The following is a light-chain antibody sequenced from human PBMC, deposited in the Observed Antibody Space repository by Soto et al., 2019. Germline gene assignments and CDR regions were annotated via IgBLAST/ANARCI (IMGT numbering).Light chain of an antibody. J-gene: IGKJ4*01. CDR2: KAS. V-gene: IGKV1-5*03. Sequence: DIPLTQSPSTLSASVGDRATITCRASQSISSWLAWYQQKPGKAPKLLVYKASSLESGVPSRFSGSGSGTEFTLPISTLQPDDFATYYCQQYEAYPLTFGGGTKVEI. CDR3: QQYEAYPLT. CDR1: QSISSW.